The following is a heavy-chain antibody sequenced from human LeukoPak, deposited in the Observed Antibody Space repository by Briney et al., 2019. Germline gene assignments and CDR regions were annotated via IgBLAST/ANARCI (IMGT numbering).Heavy chain of an antibody. CDR1: GFTFSTYG. CDR3: AKDLGETTGELNTPFDY. V-gene: IGHV3-30*02. Sequence: PGGSLRLSCGASGFTFSTYGMHWVRQAPGKGLEWVAFIRYDGSNKYYADSVKGRFTISRDNSKNTLYLQMNSLRAEDTAVYYCAKDLGETTGELNTPFDYWDQATLVTVSS. CDR2: IRYDGSNK. J-gene: IGHJ4*02. D-gene: IGHD3-16*01.